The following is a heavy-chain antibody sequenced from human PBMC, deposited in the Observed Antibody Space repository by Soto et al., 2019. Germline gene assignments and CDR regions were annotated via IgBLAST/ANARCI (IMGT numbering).Heavy chain of an antibody. V-gene: IGHV3-74*01. Sequence: EVQLVESGGDLVQPGGSLRLSCAASGFTFSTYWMHWVRQAPGKGLLWVSSIKTDGTYATYADSVKGRFTISRDNAKNTRYRQMNSLRVEDAAVYYCAAGGSGYYANWGQGPLVTVSS. CDR2: IKTDGTYA. CDR1: GFTFSTYW. D-gene: IGHD3-22*01. CDR3: AAGGSGYYAN. J-gene: IGHJ4*02.